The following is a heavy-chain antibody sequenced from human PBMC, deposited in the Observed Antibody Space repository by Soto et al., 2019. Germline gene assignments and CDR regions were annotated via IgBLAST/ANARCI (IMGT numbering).Heavy chain of an antibody. CDR3: ARAIPESYYYGSGSSFDYYYMDV. CDR1: GYTFTNYD. V-gene: IGHV1-8*01. D-gene: IGHD3-10*01. Sequence: ASVKVSCKASGYTFTNYDVNWVRQATGQGLEWMGWMNPNSGNTGYAQKFQGRVTMTRNTSISTAYMELSSLRSEDTAVYYCARAIPESYYYGSGSSFDYYYMDVWGKGTTVTVSS. J-gene: IGHJ6*03. CDR2: MNPNSGNT.